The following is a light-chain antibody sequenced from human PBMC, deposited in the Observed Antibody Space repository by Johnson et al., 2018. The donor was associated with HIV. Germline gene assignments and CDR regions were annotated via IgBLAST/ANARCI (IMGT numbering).Light chain of an antibody. Sequence: HSVLTQPPSVSAAPGQKVTISCSGSSSNIGRNYVSWYQQLPGTAPKLLIFDNNKRPSGIPDRFSASKSGTSATLGITGLQTGDEADYYCGTWDTSLSPGGVFGSGTKVTVL. CDR3: GTWDTSLSPGGV. V-gene: IGLV1-51*01. CDR2: DNN. J-gene: IGLJ1*01. CDR1: SSNIGRNY.